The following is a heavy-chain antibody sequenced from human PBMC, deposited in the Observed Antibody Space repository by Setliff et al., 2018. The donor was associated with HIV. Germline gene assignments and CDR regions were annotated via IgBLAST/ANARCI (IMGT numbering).Heavy chain of an antibody. D-gene: IGHD6-6*01. CDR2: INHRGIA. Sequence: SETLSLTCAVYGGSFSGYYWTWIRQSPSGLEWIGEINHRGIANSSPSLKSRVTISIDTSKNQFSLRLTSVTAADTALYYCARAQIAAPRPYEYWGQGTPVTVSS. J-gene: IGHJ4*02. CDR3: ARAQIAAPRPYEY. V-gene: IGHV4-34*01. CDR1: GGSFSGYY.